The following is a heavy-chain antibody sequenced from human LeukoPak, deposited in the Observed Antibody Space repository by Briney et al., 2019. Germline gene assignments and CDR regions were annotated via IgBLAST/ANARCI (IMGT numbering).Heavy chain of an antibody. CDR1: GFRFSAYG. J-gene: IGHJ4*02. CDR2: ISFDGSGK. V-gene: IGHV3-30*03. CDR3: ARALNLGTTDSY. Sequence: GGPLRLSCAASGFRFSAYGMHWVRQAPGKGLEWVAVISFDGSGKYYADSVKGRFTISRDDSKDTLYLQMNSLRAEDTAVYYCARALNLGTTDSYWGQGILVIVSS. D-gene: IGHD4-4*01.